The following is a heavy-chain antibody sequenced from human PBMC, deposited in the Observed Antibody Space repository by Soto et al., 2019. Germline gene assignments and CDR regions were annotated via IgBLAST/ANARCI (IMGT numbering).Heavy chain of an antibody. CDR3: ARARYCISTSCYSHYYYGMDV. V-gene: IGHV1-2*04. D-gene: IGHD2-2*01. CDR2: INPNSGGT. J-gene: IGHJ6*02. CDR1: GYTFTSYG. Sequence: ASVKVSWKASGYTFTSYGISWVRQAPGQGLEWMGWINPNSGGTNYAQKFQGWVTMTRDTSISTAYMELSRLRSDDTAVYYCARARYCISTSCYSHYYYGMDVWG.